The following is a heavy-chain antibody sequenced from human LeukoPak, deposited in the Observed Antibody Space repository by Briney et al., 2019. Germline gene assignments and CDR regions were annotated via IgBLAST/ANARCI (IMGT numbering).Heavy chain of an antibody. CDR1: GFIFNNYA. J-gene: IGHJ4*02. Sequence: GRSLRLSCAGSGFIFNNYAMHWVRQPPGKGLEWVSGISWNSGSIGYADSVKGRFTISRDNAKNSLYLQMNSLRVEDTAFYYCAKDNRRHYTSGPNPDSLHWGQGALVTVSS. CDR3: AKDNRRHYTSGPNPDSLH. CDR2: ISWNSGSI. D-gene: IGHD6-19*01. V-gene: IGHV3-9*01.